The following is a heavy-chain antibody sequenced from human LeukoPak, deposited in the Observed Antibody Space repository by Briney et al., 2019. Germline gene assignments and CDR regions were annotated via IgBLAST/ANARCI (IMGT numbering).Heavy chain of an antibody. CDR3: GSGSSSWYSSY. V-gene: IGHV1-69*06. CDR2: IIPIFGTA. J-gene: IGHJ4*02. CDR1: GGTFSSYA. Sequence: GASVKVSCKASGGTFSSYAISWVRQAPGQGLEWMGGIIPIFGTANYAQKFQGRVTITADKSTSTAYMELSSLRSEDTDVYYCGSGSSSWYSSYWGQGTLVTVS. D-gene: IGHD6-13*01.